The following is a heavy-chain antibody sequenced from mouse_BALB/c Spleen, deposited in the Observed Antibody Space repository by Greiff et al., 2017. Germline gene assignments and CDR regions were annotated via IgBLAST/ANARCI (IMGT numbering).Heavy chain of an antibody. CDR1: GYTFTDYE. J-gene: IGHJ3*01. V-gene: IGHV1-15*01. Sequence: VQLQESGAELVRPGASVTLSCKASGYTFTDYEMHWVKQTPVHGLEWIGAIDPETGGTAYNQKFKGKATLTADKSSSTAYMELRSLTSEDSAVYYCTERGPYWGQGTLVTVSA. CDR3: TERGPY. D-gene: IGHD4-1*01. CDR2: IDPETGGT.